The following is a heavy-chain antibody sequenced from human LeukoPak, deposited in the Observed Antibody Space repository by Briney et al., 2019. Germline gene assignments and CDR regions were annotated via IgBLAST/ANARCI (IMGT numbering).Heavy chain of an antibody. CDR3: ARTVDTAMVLGWYYFDY. Sequence: SETLSLTCTVSGGSISSSSYYWGWIRQPPGKGLEWIGYIYYSGSTNYNPSLKSRVTISVDTSKNQFSLKLSSVTAADTAVYYCARTVDTAMVLGWYYFDYWGQGTLVTVSS. D-gene: IGHD5-18*01. V-gene: IGHV4-61*05. J-gene: IGHJ4*02. CDR1: GGSISSSSYY. CDR2: IYYSGST.